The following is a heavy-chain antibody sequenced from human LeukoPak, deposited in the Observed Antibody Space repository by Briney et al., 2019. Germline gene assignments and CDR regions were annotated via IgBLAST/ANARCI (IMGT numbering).Heavy chain of an antibody. CDR2: INHSGST. Sequence: SETLSLTCAVYGGSFSGYYWSWIRQPPGKGLEWIGEINHSGSTNYNPSLKSRLTISVDTSKNQFSLKLSSVTAADTAVYYCASGSGWYGEWFDPWGQGTLVTVSS. CDR1: GGSFSGYY. V-gene: IGHV4-34*01. D-gene: IGHD6-19*01. CDR3: ASGSGWYGEWFDP. J-gene: IGHJ5*02.